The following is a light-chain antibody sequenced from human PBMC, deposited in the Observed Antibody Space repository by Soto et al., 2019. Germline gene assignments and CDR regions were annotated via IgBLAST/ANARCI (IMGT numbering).Light chain of an antibody. CDR3: SSFTRSNTWV. CDR1: SSDVGAYNS. CDR2: EVS. J-gene: IGLJ3*02. Sequence: QSALTQPASVSGSPGQSIIISCTGTSSDVGAYNSVCWHQQHPGKAPKLMIYEVSNRPSGVSDRFSASKSGNTASLTISGLQADDEGDYYCSSFTRSNTWVFGGGTTLTVL. V-gene: IGLV2-14*01.